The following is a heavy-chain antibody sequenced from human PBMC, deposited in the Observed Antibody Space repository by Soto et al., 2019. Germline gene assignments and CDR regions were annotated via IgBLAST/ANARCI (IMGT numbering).Heavy chain of an antibody. CDR3: ARGIMYVYGMDV. CDR2: INTDGSRI. J-gene: IGHJ6*02. D-gene: IGHD3-16*01. Sequence: EVQLVESGGGLVQPGGSLRLSCAASGFTFSSYWMHWVRQAPGKGLVWVSRINTDGSRISYADSVKGRFTISRDNAKNTLYLQMNSLRAAEKAIYYWARGIMYVYGMDVWGQGTTVTVSS. CDR1: GFTFSSYW. V-gene: IGHV3-74*01.